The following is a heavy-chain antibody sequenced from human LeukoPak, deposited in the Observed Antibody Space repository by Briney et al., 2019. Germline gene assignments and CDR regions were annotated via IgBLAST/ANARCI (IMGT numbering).Heavy chain of an antibody. CDR2: TNPDGSIK. V-gene: IGHV3-7*01. CDR1: GFIFGGYW. CDR3: VSGFLQWLY. Sequence: GGSLRLSCAASGFIFGGYWMSWVRQAPGRGLEWVANTNPDGSIKYYVDSVNGRFTISRDNAKNSLHLQMNSLRAEDTAVYYCVSGFLQWLYWGQGTLVTVSS. D-gene: IGHD3-3*01. J-gene: IGHJ4*02.